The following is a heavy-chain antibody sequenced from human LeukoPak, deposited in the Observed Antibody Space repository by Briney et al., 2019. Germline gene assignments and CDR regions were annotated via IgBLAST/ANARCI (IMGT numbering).Heavy chain of an antibody. D-gene: IGHD2-15*01. CDR1: GFTFRNYW. V-gene: IGHV3-30*18. CDR2: ISYDGSNK. CDR3: AKSQASSDCSGGSCYERASNY. Sequence: GGSLRLSCAASGFTFRNYWMGWVRQAPGKGLEWVAVISYDGSNKYYADSVKGRFTISRDNSKNTLYLQMNSLRAEDTAVYYCAKSQASSDCSGGSCYERASNYWGQGTLVTVSS. J-gene: IGHJ4*02.